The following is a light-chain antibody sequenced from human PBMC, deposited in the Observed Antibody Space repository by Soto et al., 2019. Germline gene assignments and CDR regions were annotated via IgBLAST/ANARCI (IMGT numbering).Light chain of an antibody. V-gene: IGKV3-15*01. CDR1: QSVSSN. CDR3: QQYNNWWT. CDR2: GAS. Sequence: DIVITQSPATLSVSPGERATLSCRASQSVSSNLAWYQQKPGQAPRLLIYGASTRATGIPARSSGSGSGTEFTLTISSLKSEDFAVYYCQQYNNWWTFGQGTKVDIK. J-gene: IGKJ1*01.